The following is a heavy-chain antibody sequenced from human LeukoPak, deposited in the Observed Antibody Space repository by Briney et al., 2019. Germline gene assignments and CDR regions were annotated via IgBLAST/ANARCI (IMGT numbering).Heavy chain of an antibody. CDR2: IYTSGST. CDR1: GGSISSYY. CDR3: ARLSGGYCSSTSCYTGNYYYYYMDV. D-gene: IGHD2-2*02. J-gene: IGHJ6*03. V-gene: IGHV4-4*09. Sequence: SETLSLTCTVSGGSISSYYWSWIRQPPGKGLEWIGYIYTSGSTNYNPSLKSRVTISVDTSKNQFSLKLSSVTAADTAVYYCARLSGGYCSSTSCYTGNYYYYYMDVWGKGTTVTVSS.